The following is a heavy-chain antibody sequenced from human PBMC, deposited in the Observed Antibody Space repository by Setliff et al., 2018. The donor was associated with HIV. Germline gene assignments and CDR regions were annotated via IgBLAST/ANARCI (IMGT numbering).Heavy chain of an antibody. V-gene: IGHV1-46*01. D-gene: IGHD2-2*02. CDR2: INPSGDST. Sequence: GASVKVSCKASGYTFTSYHMHWVRQAPGQGLEWMGIINPSGDSTNYAQKFQGRVTMTRDKSTYIVYMELSSLRFGDTAVYYCARGAIPAAIWSVDYWGQGTLVTVSS. CDR3: ARGAIPAAIWSVDY. J-gene: IGHJ4*02. CDR1: GYTFTSYH.